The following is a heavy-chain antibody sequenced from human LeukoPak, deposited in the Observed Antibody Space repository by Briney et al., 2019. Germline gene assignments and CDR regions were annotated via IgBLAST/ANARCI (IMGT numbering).Heavy chain of an antibody. D-gene: IGHD5-12*01. CDR1: VGSVSSGSYY. CDR3: ARGVRYSGYDSFSPVGY. CDR2: IYYSGSP. V-gene: IGHV4-61*01. J-gene: IGHJ4*02. Sequence: SETLSLTCTVCVGSVSSGSYYWSWIRQPPGKELEWIGYIYYSGSPNYNPSLKSRVTISVDTSKNQFSLKLSSVTAADTAVYYCARGVRYSGYDSFSPVGYWGQGTLVTVSS.